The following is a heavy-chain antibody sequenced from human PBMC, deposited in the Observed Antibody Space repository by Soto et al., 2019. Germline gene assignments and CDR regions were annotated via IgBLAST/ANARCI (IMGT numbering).Heavy chain of an antibody. D-gene: IGHD3-3*01. CDR2: INPNSGGT. CDR3: ARGDYDFWSGYYPKYNWLDP. Sequence: ASVKVSCKASGYTFTGYYMHWVRQAPGQGLEWMGWINPNSGGTNYAQKFQGRVTMTRDTSISTAYMELSRLRSDDTAVYYCARGDYDFWSGYYPKYNWLDPWGQGTLVTVYS. CDR1: GYTFTGYY. V-gene: IGHV1-2*02. J-gene: IGHJ5*02.